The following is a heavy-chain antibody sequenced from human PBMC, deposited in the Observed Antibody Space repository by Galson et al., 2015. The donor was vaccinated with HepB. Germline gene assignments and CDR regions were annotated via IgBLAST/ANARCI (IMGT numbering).Heavy chain of an antibody. CDR2: IYYSGST. CDR3: AREHYDILTGPHPYDY. D-gene: IGHD3-9*01. V-gene: IGHV4-39*02. J-gene: IGHJ4*02. CDR1: GGSISSSSYY. Sequence: LSLTCTVPGGSISSSSYYWGWIRQPPGKGLEWIGSIYYSGSTYYNPSLKSRVTISVDTSKNQFSLKLSSVTAADTAVYYCAREHYDILTGPHPYDYWGQGTLVTVSS.